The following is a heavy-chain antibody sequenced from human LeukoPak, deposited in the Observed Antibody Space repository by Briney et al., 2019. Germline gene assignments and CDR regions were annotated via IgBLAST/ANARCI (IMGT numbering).Heavy chain of an antibody. V-gene: IGHV1-2*02. D-gene: IGHD2-2*01. J-gene: IGHJ5*02. Sequence: ASVKVSCKASGNTFTGYYMHWVRQAPGQGLEWMGWINPNSGGTDYAQKFQGRVTMTRDTSISTAYMELSRLRSDDTAVYYCARDLYFCSSTSCYPSYNWFDPWGQGTLVTVSS. CDR1: GNTFTGYY. CDR2: INPNSGGT. CDR3: ARDLYFCSSTSCYPSYNWFDP.